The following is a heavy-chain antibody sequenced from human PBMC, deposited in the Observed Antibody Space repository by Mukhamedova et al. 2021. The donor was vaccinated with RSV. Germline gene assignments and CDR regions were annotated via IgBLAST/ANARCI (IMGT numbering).Heavy chain of an antibody. Sequence: AEYMGGRFTISRDNSKNTLYLQMNSLRAEDTAVYFCAKGRDGTSFRGLFDYWGQGTLVTVSS. CDR3: AKGRDGTSFRGLFDY. J-gene: IGHJ4*02. D-gene: IGHD3-10*01. V-gene: IGHV3-23*01.